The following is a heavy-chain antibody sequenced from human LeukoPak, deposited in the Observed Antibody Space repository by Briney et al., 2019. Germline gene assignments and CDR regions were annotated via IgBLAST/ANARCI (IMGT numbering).Heavy chain of an antibody. V-gene: IGHV1-46*01. CDR1: GYIFTSYY. Sequence: ASVKVSCKASGYIFTSYYMHWVRQAPGQGLEWMGIINPSGDNTNYAQKFKGRVTMTRDTSTSTVYLELSSLRSEDTAVYYCVSSIAAAPFDSWGQGTLVTVSS. CDR3: VSSIAAAPFDS. J-gene: IGHJ4*02. D-gene: IGHD6-13*01. CDR2: INPSGDNT.